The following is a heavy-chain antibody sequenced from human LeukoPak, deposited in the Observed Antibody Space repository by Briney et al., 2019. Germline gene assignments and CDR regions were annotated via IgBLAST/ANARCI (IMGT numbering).Heavy chain of an antibody. V-gene: IGHV3-53*01. CDR3: ARGDGYNLFDY. CDR1: GFSVTNNY. D-gene: IGHD5-24*01. CDR2: FYVGGAT. Sequence: GGSLRLSCAVSGFSVTNNYMSWVRQAPGKGLEWVSVFYVGGATYYADSVKGRFTISRDNCENTLYLQMKSLRAEDTAVYYCARGDGYNLFDYWGQGALVTVS. J-gene: IGHJ4*02.